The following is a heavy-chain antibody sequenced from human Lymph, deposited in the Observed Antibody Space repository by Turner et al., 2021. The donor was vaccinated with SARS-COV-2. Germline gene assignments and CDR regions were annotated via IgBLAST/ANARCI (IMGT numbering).Heavy chain of an antibody. CDR2: IYTSGSN. CDR1: GGCISPYC. Sequence: QVQLQDSCPGLVMPSATRSLSCTVAGGCISPYCRSWIRQPAGKGLEWVGRIYTSGSNNYNSSLKSRVTMLVDTYKNQFPLKLIYVTAAETAVYYFARDGYYASSGYYLRGEGVFDLWGRGTLVTVSS. CDR3: ARDGYYASSGYYLRGEGVFDL. V-gene: IGHV4-4*07. D-gene: IGHD3-22*01. J-gene: IGHJ2*01.